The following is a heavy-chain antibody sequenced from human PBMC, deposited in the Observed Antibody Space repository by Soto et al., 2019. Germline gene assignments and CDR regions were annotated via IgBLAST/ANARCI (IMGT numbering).Heavy chain of an antibody. D-gene: IGHD2-2*01. J-gene: IGHJ6*03. V-gene: IGHV4-59*01. CDR1: GGSISSCY. Sequence: SETLSITCTVSGGSISSCYWSWSRQPPGKGLEWIGYIYYSGSTNYNPSLKSRVTISVDTSKHQFSLKLSSVTSADTFVYYCARPGVLPAASYYYYYMYAWGKGTTVTVSS. CDR3: ARPGVLPAASYYYYYMYA. CDR2: IYYSGST.